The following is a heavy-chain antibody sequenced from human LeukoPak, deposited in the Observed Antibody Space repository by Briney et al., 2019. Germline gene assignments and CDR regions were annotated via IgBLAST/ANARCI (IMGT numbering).Heavy chain of an antibody. Sequence: PSETLSLTRAVYGGSFSGYYWSWIRQPPGKGLEWIGEINHSGRTNYHPSLKSRVTISVDTSRNQFFLKLTSVTAAETAVYYCATYSGYCSGGSCQEFDYWGQGTLVTVSS. CDR1: GGSFSGYY. CDR3: ATYSGYCSGGSCQEFDY. D-gene: IGHD2-15*01. J-gene: IGHJ4*02. CDR2: INHSGRT. V-gene: IGHV4-34*01.